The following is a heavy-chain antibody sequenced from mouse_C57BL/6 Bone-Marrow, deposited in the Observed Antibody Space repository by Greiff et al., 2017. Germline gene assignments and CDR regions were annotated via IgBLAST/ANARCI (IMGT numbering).Heavy chain of an antibody. V-gene: IGHV14-1*01. CDR3: TTTAITYFDD. D-gene: IGHD1-1*01. CDR2: IDPEDGDT. J-gene: IGHJ2*01. Sequence: EVQLQQSGAELVRPGASVKLSCTASGFNIKDYYMHWVKQRPEQGLEWIGMIDPEDGDTEYAPKFQGKATMTADTSSNTAYLQLSTLTSEDTAVYYCTTTAITYFDDWGQGTTLTVSS. CDR1: GFNIKDYY.